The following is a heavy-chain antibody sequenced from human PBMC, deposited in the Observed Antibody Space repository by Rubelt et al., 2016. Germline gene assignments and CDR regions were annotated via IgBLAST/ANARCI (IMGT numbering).Heavy chain of an antibody. CDR3: ARVIAAREDYNWFDP. Sequence: QVQLVQSGAEVKKPGASVKVSCKASGYTFTSYAMHWVRQAPGQGLEWMGWINTNTGNPTYAQGFTVRFVFSLDTSVSTAYLQISSLKAEDTAVYYCARVIAAREDYNWFDPWGQGTLVTVSS. J-gene: IGHJ5*02. CDR2: INTNTGNP. V-gene: IGHV7-4-1*02. D-gene: IGHD6-6*01. CDR1: GYTFTSYA.